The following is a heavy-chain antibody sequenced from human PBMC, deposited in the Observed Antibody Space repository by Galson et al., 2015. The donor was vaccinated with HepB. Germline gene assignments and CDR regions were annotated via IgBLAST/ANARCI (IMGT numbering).Heavy chain of an antibody. CDR1: GFTFSSYA. J-gene: IGHJ4*02. D-gene: IGHD5-18*01. Sequence: FLRLSCAASGFTFSSYAMSWVRQAPGKGLEWVSGISGTGGSTYYADSVKGRFTISRDNSKNTLYLQMNSLRAEDTAVYYCAKEGYSSKAFDSWGQGTLVTVSS. CDR3: AKEGYSSKAFDS. CDR2: ISGTGGST. V-gene: IGHV3-23*01.